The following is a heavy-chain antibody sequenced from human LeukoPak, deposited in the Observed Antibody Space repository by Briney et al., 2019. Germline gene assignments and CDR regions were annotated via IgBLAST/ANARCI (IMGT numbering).Heavy chain of an antibody. J-gene: IGHJ4*02. CDR3: ARTDVRGATADY. V-gene: IGHV4-39*07. CDR1: GGSISSSSYY. CDR2: IYYSGST. Sequence: SETLSLTCTVSGGSISSSSYYWGWIRQPPGKGLEWIGSIYYSGSTYYNPSLKSRVAISVDTSKNQFSLKLSSVTAADTAVYYCARTDVRGATADYWGQGTLVTVSS. D-gene: IGHD1-26*01.